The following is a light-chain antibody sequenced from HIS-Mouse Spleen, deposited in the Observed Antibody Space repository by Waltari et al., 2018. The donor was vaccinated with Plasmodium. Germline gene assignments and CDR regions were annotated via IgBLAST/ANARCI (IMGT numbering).Light chain of an antibody. CDR1: SLRSYY. CDR3: NSRDSSGTHGV. V-gene: IGLV3-19*01. Sequence: SSELTQDPAVSVALGQTVRITCQGDSLRSYYASWYQQKPGQAPVLVIYGKNNRPSGIPDRFSGSSSGNTASLTITGAQAEDEADYYCNSRDSSGTHGVVGGGTKLTVL. CDR2: GKN. J-gene: IGLJ2*01.